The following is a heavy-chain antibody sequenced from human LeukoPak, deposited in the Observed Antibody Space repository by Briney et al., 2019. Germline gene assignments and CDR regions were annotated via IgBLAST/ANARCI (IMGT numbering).Heavy chain of an antibody. CDR1: GFTFSGSA. CDR3: TRHRWELLSNWFDP. Sequence: GGSLRLSCAASGFTFSGSAMHWVRQASGKGLEWVGRIRSKANSYATAYAASVKGRCTIYRDDSKNTAYLQMNSLKAEDTAVYYCTRHRWELLSNWFDPWGQGTLVTVSS. V-gene: IGHV3-73*01. CDR2: IRSKANSYAT. D-gene: IGHD1-26*01. J-gene: IGHJ5*02.